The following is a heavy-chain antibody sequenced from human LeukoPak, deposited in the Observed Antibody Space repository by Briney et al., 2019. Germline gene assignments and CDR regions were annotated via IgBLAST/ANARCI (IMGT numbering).Heavy chain of an antibody. CDR3: AKDGTYYYDSSGRRSPYYYYGMDV. CDR1: GFVFSSYA. J-gene: IGHJ6*02. CDR2: ISGSGGST. Sequence: GGSLRLSCAASGFVFSSYAMSWVRQAPGKGLEWVSAISGSGGSTYYADSVKGRFTISRDNSKNTLYLQMNSLRAEDTAVYYCAKDGTYYYDSSGRRSPYYYYGMDVWGQGTTVTVSS. V-gene: IGHV3-23*01. D-gene: IGHD3-22*01.